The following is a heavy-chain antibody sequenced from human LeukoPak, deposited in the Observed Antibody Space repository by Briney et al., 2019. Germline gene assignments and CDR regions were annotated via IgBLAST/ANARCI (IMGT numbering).Heavy chain of an antibody. Sequence: PGGSLRLSCAASGFTFSSNWMHWVRQAPGKGLVWVSRINEDGSTTNYADSVKGRSTIFRDNAKNTLYLQMNSLRAEDTAVYYCARASGSYPKFDYWGQGTLVTVSS. CDR2: INEDGSTT. D-gene: IGHD1-26*01. V-gene: IGHV3-74*01. CDR3: ARASGSYPKFDY. CDR1: GFTFSSNW. J-gene: IGHJ4*02.